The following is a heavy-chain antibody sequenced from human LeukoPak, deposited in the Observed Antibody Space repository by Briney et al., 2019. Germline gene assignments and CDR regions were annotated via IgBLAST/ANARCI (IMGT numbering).Heavy chain of an antibody. Sequence: SQTLSLTCAISGDSVSGNSAAWNWIRQSPSRGLEWLGRTYYRSKWYNDYAVSVKSRITINPDTSKNQFSLQLNSVTPEDTAVYYCARGGDSSSWYPYYFDYWGQGTLVTVSS. D-gene: IGHD6-13*01. CDR3: ARGGDSSSWYPYYFDY. CDR2: TYYRSKWYN. V-gene: IGHV6-1*01. CDR1: GDSVSGNSAA. J-gene: IGHJ4*02.